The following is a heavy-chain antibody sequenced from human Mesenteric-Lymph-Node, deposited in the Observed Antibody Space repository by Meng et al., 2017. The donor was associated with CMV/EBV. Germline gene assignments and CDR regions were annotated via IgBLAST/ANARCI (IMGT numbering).Heavy chain of an antibody. D-gene: IGHD6-19*01. CDR2: FYYSGST. J-gene: IGHJ4*02. Sequence: LETLSLTCTISGGSVSSGTYYWSWIRQPPGKGLEWIGCFYYSGSTTYNPSLKSRVTISLDTSKNQVSLKLSSVTAADTAVYYCARDLGGNSGWYLDYWGQGTLVTVSS. V-gene: IGHV4-61*01. CDR3: ARDLGGNSGWYLDY. CDR1: GGSVSSGTYY.